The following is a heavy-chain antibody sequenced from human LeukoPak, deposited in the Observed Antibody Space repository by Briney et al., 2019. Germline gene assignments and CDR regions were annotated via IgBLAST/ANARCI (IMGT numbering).Heavy chain of an antibody. V-gene: IGHV4-59*08. Sequence: PSETLSLTCTVSGGSISSYYWSWIRQPPGKGLEWIAYIYYSGSTNYNPSLKSRVTISVDTSKNQFSLKLSSVTAADTAVYYCARHRYSSSWYYWFDPWGQGTLVTVSS. CDR3: ARHRYSSSWYYWFDP. CDR2: IYYSGST. D-gene: IGHD6-13*01. CDR1: GGSISSYY. J-gene: IGHJ5*02.